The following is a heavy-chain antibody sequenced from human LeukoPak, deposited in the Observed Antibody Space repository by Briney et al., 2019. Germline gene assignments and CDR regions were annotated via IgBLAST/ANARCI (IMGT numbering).Heavy chain of an antibody. D-gene: IGHD6-13*01. CDR1: GYSFGSYA. CDR2: MNPNSGNT. CDR3: ARGLGNIAAADY. J-gene: IGHJ4*02. V-gene: IGHV1-8*01. Sequence: GASVKVSCKASGYSFGSYAMNWVRQAPGQGLEWMGWMNPNSGNTGYAQKFQGRVTMTRNTSISTAYMELSSLRSEDTAVYYCARGLGNIAAADYWGQGTLVTVSS.